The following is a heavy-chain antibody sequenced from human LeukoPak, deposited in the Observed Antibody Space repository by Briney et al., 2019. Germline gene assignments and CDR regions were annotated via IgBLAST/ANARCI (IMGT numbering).Heavy chain of an antibody. Sequence: GGSLSLSGVASGFSVSSNYRNWVRQAPGKGLEWVAFIYSGGSTTFSADSVKGRFTISRDNSKNTLHLQMNSLRAEDTAVYYCARGGYSYYYYAMDVWGQGTTVTVSS. D-gene: IGHD5-18*01. CDR1: GFSVSSNY. CDR2: IYSGGSTT. V-gene: IGHV3-66*01. CDR3: ARGGYSYYYYAMDV. J-gene: IGHJ6*02.